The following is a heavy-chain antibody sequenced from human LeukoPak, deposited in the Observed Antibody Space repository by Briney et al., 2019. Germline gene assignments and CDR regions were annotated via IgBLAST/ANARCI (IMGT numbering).Heavy chain of an antibody. V-gene: IGHV3-23*01. CDR2: ISGSGGST. Sequence: GGSLRLSCAASGFTFSSYAMSWVRQAPGKGLEWVSAISGSGGSTYYADSVKGRFTISRDNSKNTLYLQMNSLRAEDTAVYYCAKRSVGVVETYCFDYWGQGTLVTVSS. CDR1: GFTFSSYA. CDR3: AKRSVGVVETYCFDY. J-gene: IGHJ4*02. D-gene: IGHD3-3*01.